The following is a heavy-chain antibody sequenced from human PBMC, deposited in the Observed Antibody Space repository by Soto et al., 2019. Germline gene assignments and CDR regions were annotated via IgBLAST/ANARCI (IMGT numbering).Heavy chain of an antibody. CDR3: VQGASTAHQPLDS. CDR2: ISGDGNDK. CDR1: GFLFGNFG. J-gene: IGHJ4*02. D-gene: IGHD1-26*01. Sequence: QVQLVESGGGVVQPGRSLRLSCAASGFLFGNFGMHWVRRAPGEGLEWVATISGDGNDKYYPDSMEGRFTISRDNFNNTLYLQLNSLRPEDTAVYHCVQGASTAHQPLDSWGQGVLVTVSS. V-gene: IGHV3-30*03.